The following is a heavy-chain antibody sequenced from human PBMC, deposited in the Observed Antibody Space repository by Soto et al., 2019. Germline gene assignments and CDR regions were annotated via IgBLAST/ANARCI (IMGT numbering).Heavy chain of an antibody. D-gene: IGHD1-26*01. CDR1: GFTFSSYA. J-gene: IGHJ4*02. CDR2: ISGSGGST. CDR3: AKEQSPYSGGYLDY. Sequence: EVQLLESGGGLVQPGGSLILSCAASGFTFSSYAMSWVRQAPGKGLEWVSAISGSGGSTYYADSVKGRFTISRDNSKNPLYLQMNSLRAEDTAVYYCAKEQSPYSGGYLDYWGQGNLVTVSS. V-gene: IGHV3-23*01.